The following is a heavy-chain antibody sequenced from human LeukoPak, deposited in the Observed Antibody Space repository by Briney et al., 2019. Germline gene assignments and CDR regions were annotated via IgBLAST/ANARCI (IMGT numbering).Heavy chain of an antibody. CDR2: FDPEDGET. CDR1: GYTLTELS. J-gene: IGHJ5*02. V-gene: IGHV1-24*01. CDR3: ARDPTGYCSSTSCYHWFDP. D-gene: IGHD2-2*01. Sequence: ASVKVSCKISGYTLTELSMHWVRQAPGKGLEWMGGFDPEDGETIYAQKFQGRVTITADESTSTAYMELSSLRPEDTAVYYCARDPTGYCSSTSCYHWFDPWGQGTLVTVSS.